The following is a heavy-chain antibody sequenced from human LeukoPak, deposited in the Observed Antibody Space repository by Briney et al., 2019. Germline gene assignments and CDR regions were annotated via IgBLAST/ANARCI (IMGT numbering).Heavy chain of an antibody. CDR1: GGTFISYA. CDR2: IIPIFETA. V-gene: IGHV1-69*13. Sequence: SVKVSCKASGGTFISYAISWVRQAPGQGLEWMGGIIPIFETATNAQKFQDRVTITADESMNIVYMELSSLRSEDTAVYYCARGKAAVHDAFDIWGPGTMVTVSS. J-gene: IGHJ3*02. CDR3: ARGKAAVHDAFDI. D-gene: IGHD6-13*01.